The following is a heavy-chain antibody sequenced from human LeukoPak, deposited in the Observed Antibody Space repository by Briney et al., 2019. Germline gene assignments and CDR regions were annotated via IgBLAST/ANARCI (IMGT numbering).Heavy chain of an antibody. J-gene: IGHJ4*02. Sequence: GRSLRLSCAASGFTFSSYAMHWVRQAPGKGLEWVAVISYDGSNKYYADSVKGRFTISRDNSKNTLYLQMNSLRAEDTAVYYCARRTWLATEYYFDYWGQGTLVTVSS. V-gene: IGHV3-30-3*01. CDR2: ISYDGSNK. CDR1: GFTFSSYA. CDR3: ARRTWLATEYYFDY. D-gene: IGHD5-24*01.